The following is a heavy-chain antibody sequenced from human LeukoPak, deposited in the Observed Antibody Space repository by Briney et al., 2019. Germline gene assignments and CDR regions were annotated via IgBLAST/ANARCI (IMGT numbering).Heavy chain of an antibody. J-gene: IGHJ3*02. Sequence: GGSLRLSCAASGFTVSSNYMSWVRQAPGKGREWDSVIYSGGSAYYADSVKGRFTISRDNSKNTLYLQMNSLRAEDTAVYYCASRGCSSTSCYFGAFDIWGQGTMVTVSS. CDR2: IYSGGSA. V-gene: IGHV3-53*01. CDR3: ASRGCSSTSCYFGAFDI. D-gene: IGHD2-2*01. CDR1: GFTVSSNY.